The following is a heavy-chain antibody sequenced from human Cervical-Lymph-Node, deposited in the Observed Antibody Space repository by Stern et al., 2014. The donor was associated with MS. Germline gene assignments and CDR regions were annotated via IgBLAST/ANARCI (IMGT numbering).Heavy chain of an antibody. CDR2: IIPISGTE. CDR3: AREGLYSKWLDP. J-gene: IGHJ5*02. D-gene: IGHD2-8*01. V-gene: IGHV1-69*01. Sequence: VQLVESGAEVKKPGSSVKVSCKASGVTFSSYAISWVRQAPGQGLQWMGGMGGIIPISGTENYAQKFQGRVPITADESTSTVYMELSSLRSEDTAMYYCAREGLYSKWLDPWGQGTLVTVSS. CDR1: GVTFSSYA.